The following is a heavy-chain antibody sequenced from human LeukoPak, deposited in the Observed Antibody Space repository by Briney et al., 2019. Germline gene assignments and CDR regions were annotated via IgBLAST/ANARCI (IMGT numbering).Heavy chain of an antibody. CDR2: MNPNSGNT. CDR3: ATQPTSLDYYGMDV. J-gene: IGHJ6*02. D-gene: IGHD3-16*01. Sequence: VASVKVSCKASGYTFTSYDINWVRQATGQGLEWMGWMNPNSGNTGYAQKFQGRVTMTEDTSTDTAYMELSSLRSEDTAVYYCATQPTSLDYYGMDVWGQGTTVTVSS. CDR1: GYTFTSYD. V-gene: IGHV1-8*01.